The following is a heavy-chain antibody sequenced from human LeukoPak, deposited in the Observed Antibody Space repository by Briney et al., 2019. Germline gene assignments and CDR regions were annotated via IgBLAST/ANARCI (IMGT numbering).Heavy chain of an antibody. D-gene: IGHD3-9*01. V-gene: IGHV3-7*01. CDR1: GFTFSSYW. CDR2: IKQDGSEK. Sequence: GSLRLSCAASGFTFSSYWVSWVRQAPGKGLEWVANIKQDGSEKYYVDSVKGRFTISRDNAKNSLYLQMNSLRAEDTAVYYCARDNLMTGIDYWGQGTLVTVSS. CDR3: ARDNLMTGIDY. J-gene: IGHJ4*02.